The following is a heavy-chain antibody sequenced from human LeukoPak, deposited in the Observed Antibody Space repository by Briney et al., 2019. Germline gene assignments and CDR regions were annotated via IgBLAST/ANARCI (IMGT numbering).Heavy chain of an antibody. D-gene: IGHD4-17*01. V-gene: IGHV3-30*14. Sequence: RGSLRLSCAASGFTFSSYAMHWVRQAPGKGLEWVAVISYDGSNKYYADSVKGRFTISRDNSKNTLYLQMNSLRAEDTAVYYCARDNGDYRGYGMDVWGQGTTVTVSS. CDR1: GFTFSSYA. CDR3: ARDNGDYRGYGMDV. J-gene: IGHJ6*02. CDR2: ISYDGSNK.